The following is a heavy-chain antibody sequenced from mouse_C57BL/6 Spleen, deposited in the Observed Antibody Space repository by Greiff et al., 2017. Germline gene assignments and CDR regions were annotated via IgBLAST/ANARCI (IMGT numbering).Heavy chain of an antibody. D-gene: IGHD1-1*01. J-gene: IGHJ2*01. CDR2: INPSTGGT. CDR1: GYSFTGYY. V-gene: IGHV1-42*01. Sequence: EVQLQQSGPELVKPGASVKISCKASGYSFTGYYMNWVKQSPEKSLEWIGEINPSTGGTTYKQKFKAKATLTVDKSSSTAYMPLKSLTSEDSAVYYCARVTTVVADYWGQGTTLTVSS. CDR3: ARVTTVVADY.